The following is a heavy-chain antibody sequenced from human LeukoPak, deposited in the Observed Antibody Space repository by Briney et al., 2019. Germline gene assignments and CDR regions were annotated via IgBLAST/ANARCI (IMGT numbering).Heavy chain of an antibody. Sequence: PGGSLRLSCAASGFTFSTYSMNWVRQAPGKGLEWVSSISSSSSYIYYADSVKGRFTISRDNAKNSLYLQMNSLRAEDTAVYYCARWSRVGVTLAIHLFDYWGQGTLVTVSS. D-gene: IGHD1-26*01. CDR3: ARWSRVGVTLAIHLFDY. J-gene: IGHJ4*02. CDR2: ISSSSSYI. CDR1: GFTFSTYS. V-gene: IGHV3-21*01.